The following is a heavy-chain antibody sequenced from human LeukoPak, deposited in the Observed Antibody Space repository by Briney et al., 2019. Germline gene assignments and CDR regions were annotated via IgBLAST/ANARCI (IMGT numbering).Heavy chain of an antibody. D-gene: IGHD3-22*01. J-gene: IGHJ3*02. V-gene: IGHV1-2*06. CDR2: INPNNGGT. CDR1: GYTFSGYY. Sequence: ASVTVSCTASGYTFSGYYIHWVRQAPGQGLEWMGRINPNNGGTNYAQKFQGRVTMTRDMSMSTAYMELSRLRSDDTAVYYCAGEDNSSGYRPFDIWGQGTMVTVPS. CDR3: AGEDNSSGYRPFDI.